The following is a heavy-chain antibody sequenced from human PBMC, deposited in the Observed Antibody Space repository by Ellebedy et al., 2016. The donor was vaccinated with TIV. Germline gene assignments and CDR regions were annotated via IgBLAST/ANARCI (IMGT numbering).Heavy chain of an antibody. D-gene: IGHD3-10*01. Sequence: MPSETLSLTCTVSGGSISSYYWSWIRQPPGKGLEWIGYIYYSGSTNYNPSLKSRVTISVDTSKNQFSLKLSSVTAADTAVYYCAREITMVRGVRGGFDYWGQGTLVTVSS. V-gene: IGHV4-59*01. J-gene: IGHJ4*02. CDR3: AREITMVRGVRGGFDY. CDR2: IYYSGST. CDR1: GGSISSYY.